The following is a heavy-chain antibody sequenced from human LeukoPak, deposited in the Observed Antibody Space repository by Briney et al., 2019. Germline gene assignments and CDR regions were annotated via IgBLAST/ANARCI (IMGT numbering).Heavy chain of an antibody. Sequence: SETLSLTCAVYGGSFSGYYWSWIRQPPGKGLEWIGEINHSGSTNYNPSLKSRVTISVDTSKNQFSLKLSSVTAADTAVYYCARGRSGGEQWSEVDYWGQGTLVTVSS. V-gene: IGHV4-34*01. D-gene: IGHD6-19*01. CDR1: GGSFSGYY. CDR3: ARGRSGGEQWSEVDY. J-gene: IGHJ4*02. CDR2: INHSGST.